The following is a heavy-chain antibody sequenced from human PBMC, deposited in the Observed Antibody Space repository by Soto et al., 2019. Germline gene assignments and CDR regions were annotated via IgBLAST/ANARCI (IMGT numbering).Heavy chain of an antibody. D-gene: IGHD5-18*01. CDR1: GGSISSGDYY. CDR2: IYYSGST. Sequence: QVQLQESGPGLVKPSQTLSLTCTVSGGSISSGDYYWSWIRQPPGKGLEWIGYIYYSGSTYYNPSLKSRVTLSADTRKNQFSLKLSSGTAAVTAVYYCAGAAVDTATWYFDLWGRGTLVTVS. CDR3: AGAAVDTATWYFDL. J-gene: IGHJ2*01. V-gene: IGHV4-30-4*01.